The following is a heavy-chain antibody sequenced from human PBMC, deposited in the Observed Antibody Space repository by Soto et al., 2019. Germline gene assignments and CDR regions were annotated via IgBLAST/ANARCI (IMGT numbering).Heavy chain of an antibody. Sequence: VGSLRLSCAASGFTFSNAWMSWVRQAPGKGLEWVSRIKSKTDGGTTDYAAPVKGRFTISRDDSKNTPYLQMNSLKTEDTAVYYCTTDPIAGCSGGSCYSGFDYWGQGTLVTV. CDR3: TTDPIAGCSGGSCYSGFDY. CDR1: GFTFSNAW. CDR2: IKSKTDGGTT. J-gene: IGHJ4*02. V-gene: IGHV3-15*01. D-gene: IGHD2-15*01.